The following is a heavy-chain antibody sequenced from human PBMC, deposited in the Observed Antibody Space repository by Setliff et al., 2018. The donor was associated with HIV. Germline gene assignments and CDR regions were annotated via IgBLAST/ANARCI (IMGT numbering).Heavy chain of an antibody. CDR2: TFDNGNT. Sequence: SETLSLTCSISGGSVSFYYWNWLRQTPGKGLEWIAYTFDNGNTHCNPSLESRVTLSLDASRNLFSLRLASVTAADTAVYYCARDPGDYDRKFDHWGQGARVTVSS. V-gene: IGHV4-59*02. J-gene: IGHJ4*02. D-gene: IGHD3-22*01. CDR3: ARDPGDYDRKFDH. CDR1: GGSVSFYY.